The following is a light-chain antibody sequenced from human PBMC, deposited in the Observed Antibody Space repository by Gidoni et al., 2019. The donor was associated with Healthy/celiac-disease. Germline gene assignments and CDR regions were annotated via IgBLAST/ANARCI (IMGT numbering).Light chain of an antibody. CDR3: QQSYSTLT. CDR1: QSISSY. J-gene: IGKJ1*01. Sequence: DIQMTQPPSSLSASVGDRVTITCRASQSISSYLNWYQQKPGKAPKLLIYAASSLKSGFPSRFSGSGSGTDFTLTISSLQPEDFASYYRQQSYSTLTFXXXTKVEIK. V-gene: IGKV1-39*01. CDR2: AAS.